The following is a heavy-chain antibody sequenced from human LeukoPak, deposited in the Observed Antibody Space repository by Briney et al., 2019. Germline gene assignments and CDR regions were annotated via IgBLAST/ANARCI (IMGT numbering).Heavy chain of an antibody. CDR2: IIPIFGTA. J-gene: IGHJ4*02. CDR3: AREDFVLMVYGSYFDY. Sequence: SVKVSCKASGGTFSSYAISWVRQAPGQGLEWMGRIIPIFGTANYAQKFQGRVTITTDESTSTAYMELSSLRSEDTAVYYCAREDFVLMVYGSYFDYWGQGTLVTVSS. CDR1: GGTFSSYA. D-gene: IGHD2-8*01. V-gene: IGHV1-69*05.